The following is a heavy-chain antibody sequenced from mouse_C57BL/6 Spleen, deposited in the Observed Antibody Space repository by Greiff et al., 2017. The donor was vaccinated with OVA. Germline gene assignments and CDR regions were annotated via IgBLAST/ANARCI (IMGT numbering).Heavy chain of an antibody. CDR2: IDPSDSYT. Sequence: VQLQQPGAELVMPGASVKLSCKASGYTFTSYWMHWVKQRPGQGLEWIGEIDPSDSYTNYNQKFKGKATLTADKSSSTAYMQLSSLTSEDSAVYFCARITTVVARDFDYWGQGTTLTVSS. J-gene: IGHJ2*01. CDR1: GYTFTSYW. V-gene: IGHV1-69*01. D-gene: IGHD1-1*01. CDR3: ARITTVVARDFDY.